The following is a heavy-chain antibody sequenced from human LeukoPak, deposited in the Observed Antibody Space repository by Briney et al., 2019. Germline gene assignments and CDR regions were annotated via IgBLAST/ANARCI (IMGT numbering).Heavy chain of an antibody. CDR1: GFTFDDYA. Sequence: GRFLRLSCAASGFTFDDYAMHWVRQAPGKGLEWVSGISWNSGSIGYADSVKGRFTISRDNAKNSLYLQMNSLRAEDTALYYCAKADSSGGAFDIWGQGTMVTVSS. CDR2: ISWNSGSI. J-gene: IGHJ3*02. CDR3: AKADSSGGAFDI. D-gene: IGHD6-19*01. V-gene: IGHV3-9*01.